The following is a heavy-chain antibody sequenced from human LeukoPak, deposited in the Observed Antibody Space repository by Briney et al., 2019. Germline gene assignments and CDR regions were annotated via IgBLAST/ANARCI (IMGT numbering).Heavy chain of an antibody. D-gene: IGHD6-19*01. CDR3: AASGWSKPYYFDY. CDR2: ISAYNGNT. J-gene: IGHJ4*02. Sequence: ASVKVSCKASGYTFTSYRISWVRQAPGQGLEWMGWISAYNGNTSYAQKFQGRVTMTTDTSTNTAYMELRSLRSDDTAVYYCAASGWSKPYYFDYWGQGTLVTVSS. V-gene: IGHV1-18*01. CDR1: GYTFTSYR.